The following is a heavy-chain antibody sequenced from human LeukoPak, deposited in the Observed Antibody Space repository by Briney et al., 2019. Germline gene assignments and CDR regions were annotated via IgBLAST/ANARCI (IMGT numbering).Heavy chain of an antibody. D-gene: IGHD2-2*01. CDR1: GGSSSGYY. V-gene: IGHV4-34*01. CDR3: ASRSFPAGMDY. CDR2: INHSGST. J-gene: IGHJ4*02. Sequence: SETLSLTCAVYGGSSSGYYWSWIRQPPGKGLEWIGEINHSGSTNYNPSLRSRVTISVDMSKNQFSLKLSSVTAADTAVYYCASRSFPAGMDYWGQGTLVTVSS.